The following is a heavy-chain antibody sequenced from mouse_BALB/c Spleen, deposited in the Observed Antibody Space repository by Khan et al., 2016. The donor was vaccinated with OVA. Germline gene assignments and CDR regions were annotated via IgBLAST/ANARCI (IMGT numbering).Heavy chain of an antibody. D-gene: IGHD2-14*01. Sequence: QIQLVQSGPELKKPGETVKISCKASGSTFTNYGMSWVKQAPGKGLKWMGWINTYTGEPTYADDFKGRVAFSLETSASTAYLQINNLKNEDTATYFCARKNYRYDRYFDVWGAATTVTVSS. V-gene: IGHV9-3-1*01. CDR1: GSTFTNYG. CDR3: ARKNYRYDRYFDV. J-gene: IGHJ1*01. CDR2: INTYTGEP.